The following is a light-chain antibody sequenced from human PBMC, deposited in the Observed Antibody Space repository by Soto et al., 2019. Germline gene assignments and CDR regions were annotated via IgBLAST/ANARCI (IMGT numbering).Light chain of an antibody. Sequence: EIVLTQSPGTLSLSPGERATLSCRASQSVSSSYLAWYQQKPGQAPRLLIYGASSRATGIPDRFSGSGSGTDFSLTINSLEPEDFAVYFCHQRAGWPPTFGGGTKVDIK. CDR1: QSVSSSY. CDR2: GAS. V-gene: IGKV3-20*01. J-gene: IGKJ4*01. CDR3: HQRAGWPPT.